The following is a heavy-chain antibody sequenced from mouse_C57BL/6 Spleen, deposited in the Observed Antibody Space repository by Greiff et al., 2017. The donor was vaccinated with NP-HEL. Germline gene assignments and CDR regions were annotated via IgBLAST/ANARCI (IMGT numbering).Heavy chain of an antibody. CDR3: ARHYGSSPYYFDY. CDR2: IDPSDSET. V-gene: IGHV1-52*01. CDR1: GYTFTSYW. Sequence: VQLQQSGAELVRPGSSVKLSCKASGYTFTSYWMHWVKQRPIQGLEWIGNIDPSDSETHYNQKFKDKATLTVDKSSSTAYMQLSSLTSEDSAVYYCARHYGSSPYYFDYWGQGTTRTVSS. D-gene: IGHD1-1*01. J-gene: IGHJ2*01.